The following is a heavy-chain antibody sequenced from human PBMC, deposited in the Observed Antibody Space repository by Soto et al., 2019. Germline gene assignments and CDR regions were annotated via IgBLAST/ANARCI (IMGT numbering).Heavy chain of an antibody. CDR3: ARSITFDWLFFDN. J-gene: IGHJ4*02. CDR2: IYHSGST. CDR1: GGSISRSNW. D-gene: IGHD3-9*01. V-gene: IGHV4-4*02. Sequence: LSLTCAVSGGSISRSNWWSWVRQPPGKGLEWIGEIYHSGSTNYHPSLKSRVTISVDKSENQFSLKLTSLTAADTAVYYCARSITFDWLFFDNWGQGTLVTVSS.